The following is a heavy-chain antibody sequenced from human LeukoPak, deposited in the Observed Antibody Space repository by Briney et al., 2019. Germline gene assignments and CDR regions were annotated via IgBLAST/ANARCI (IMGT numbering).Heavy chain of an antibody. V-gene: IGHV3-30*04. CDR2: ISYDGSYK. J-gene: IGHJ6*03. Sequence: GGSLRLSCAASGFTFTNYAMHWVRQAPGKGLEWVAVISYDGSYKDYADSVKGRFTISRDNSKNTLYLQMNSLRAEDTAIYYCAKEDGVTMIVVARGMDVWGKGTTVTVSS. CDR3: AKEDGVTMIVVARGMDV. CDR1: GFTFTNYA. D-gene: IGHD3-22*01.